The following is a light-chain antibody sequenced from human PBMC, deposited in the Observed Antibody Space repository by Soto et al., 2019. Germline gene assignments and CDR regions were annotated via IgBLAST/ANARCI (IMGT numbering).Light chain of an antibody. Sequence: DIQMTQSPSTLSASVGDRVTITCRASQSISSWLAWYQQKPGKVPNLLIYKASSLASGVPSRFSGSGSGTEFTLTISSLQPDDFATYYCQQYNSYSTFGQGTKVEIK. J-gene: IGKJ1*01. CDR3: QQYNSYST. CDR1: QSISSW. CDR2: KAS. V-gene: IGKV1-5*03.